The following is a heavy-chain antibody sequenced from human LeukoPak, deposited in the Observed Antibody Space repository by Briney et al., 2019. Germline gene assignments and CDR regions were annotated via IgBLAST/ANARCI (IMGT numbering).Heavy chain of an antibody. V-gene: IGHV3-7*01. Sequence: GGSLRLSCAASGFTFSSYWMSWVRQAPGKGLEWVANIKQDGSEKYYVDSVKGRFTISRDNAKNSLYLHLNSLRAEDTAVYYCTTLNRGGRFLEWLLYGESAKIFDYWGQGTLVTVSS. CDR3: TTLNRGGRFLEWLLYGESAKIFDY. CDR1: GFTFSSYW. CDR2: IKQDGSEK. J-gene: IGHJ4*02. D-gene: IGHD3-3*01.